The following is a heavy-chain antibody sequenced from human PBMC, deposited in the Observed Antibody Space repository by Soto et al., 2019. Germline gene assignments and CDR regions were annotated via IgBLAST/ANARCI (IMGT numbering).Heavy chain of an antibody. Sequence: QLQLQESGPGLVKPSETLSLTCTVSGGSISSSSYYWGWIRQPPGKGLEWIGSIYYSGSTYYNPSRKSRGTISVDTSKNQFSLKLSYVTAADTAVYYCARRGRTSRTFDYWGQGTLVTVSS. V-gene: IGHV4-39*01. J-gene: IGHJ4*02. CDR2: IYYSGST. CDR3: ARRGRTSRTFDY. D-gene: IGHD6-13*01. CDR1: GGSISSSSYY.